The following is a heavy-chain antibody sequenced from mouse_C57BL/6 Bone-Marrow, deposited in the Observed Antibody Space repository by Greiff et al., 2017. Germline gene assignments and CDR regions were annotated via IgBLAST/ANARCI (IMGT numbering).Heavy chain of an antibody. V-gene: IGHV1-69*01. CDR2: IDPSDSYT. J-gene: IGHJ2*01. CDR1: GYTFTSYW. Sequence: VQLQQPGAELVMPGASVKLSCKASGYTFTSYWMHWVKQRPGQGLEWIGEIDPSDSYTNYNQKFKGKSTLTVDKSSSTAYMQLSSLTSEDSAVYYCASPSHYYGSSPHSFDYWGQGTTLTVSS. CDR3: ASPSHYYGSSPHSFDY. D-gene: IGHD1-1*01.